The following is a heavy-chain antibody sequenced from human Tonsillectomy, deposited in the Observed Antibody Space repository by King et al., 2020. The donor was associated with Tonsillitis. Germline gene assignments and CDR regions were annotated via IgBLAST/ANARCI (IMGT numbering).Heavy chain of an antibody. Sequence: VQLVQSGAEGKKPGESLRISCKASGYDFSTYWIAWVRQMPGKGLEWMGIIYPGDSDTKYSPSFQGQVTISADTSISTTFLQWSGLKASDTAMYFCARTTESSEYYYDSSGYVFDIWGQGTMVTVSS. CDR3: ARTTESSEYYYDSSGYVFDI. J-gene: IGHJ3*02. V-gene: IGHV5-51*03. CDR2: IYPGDSDT. CDR1: GYDFSTYW. D-gene: IGHD3-22*01.